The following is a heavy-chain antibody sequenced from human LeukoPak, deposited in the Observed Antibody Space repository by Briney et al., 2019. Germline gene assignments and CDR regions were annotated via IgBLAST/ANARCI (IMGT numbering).Heavy chain of an antibody. CDR2: IYSGGNT. CDR3: ARGSKSGSSGWYIDY. V-gene: IGHV3-53*01. CDR1: GFNVSSNY. D-gene: IGHD6-19*01. J-gene: IGHJ4*02. Sequence: PGGSLRLSCAASGFNVSSNYMSWVRQAPGKGLEWVSVIYSGGNTYYADSVKGRFTISRDNSKNTLYLQMNSLGADDTAAYYCARGSKSGSSGWYIDYWGQGTQVTVSS.